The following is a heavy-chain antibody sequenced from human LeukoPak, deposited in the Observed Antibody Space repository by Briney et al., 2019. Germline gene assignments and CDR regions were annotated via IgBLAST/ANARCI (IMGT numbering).Heavy chain of an antibody. V-gene: IGHV3-11*04. D-gene: IGHD3-22*01. CDR2: IGLSGYPL. CDR1: GFPFSTFY. CDR3: ARKDFSSGSFSY. Sequence: GGSLRLSCAVSGFPFSTFYMSWIRQAPGKGLEWISYIGLSGYPLDYADSVRGRFTISRDNAKNSLYLELNSLRVVDTAVYYCARKDFSSGSFSYWGQGTLVTVSS. J-gene: IGHJ4*02.